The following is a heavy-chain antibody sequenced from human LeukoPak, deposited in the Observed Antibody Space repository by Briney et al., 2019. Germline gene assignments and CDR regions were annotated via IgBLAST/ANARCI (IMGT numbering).Heavy chain of an antibody. CDR1: GGSFSGYY. J-gene: IGHJ6*03. D-gene: IGHD3-10*01. CDR3: ARVIGRWFGELSTFNYYYYYMDV. CDR2: INHSGST. V-gene: IGHV4-34*01. Sequence: SETLSLTCAVYGGSFSGYYWSWIRKPPGKGLEWIGEINHSGSTNYNPSLKSRVTISVDTSKNQFSLKLSSVTAADTAVYYCARVIGRWFGELSTFNYYYYYMDVWGKGTTVTVSS.